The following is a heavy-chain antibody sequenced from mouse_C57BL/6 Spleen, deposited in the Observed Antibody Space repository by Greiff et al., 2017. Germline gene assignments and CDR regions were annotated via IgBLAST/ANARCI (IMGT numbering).Heavy chain of an antibody. J-gene: IGHJ4*01. CDR3: ARDRAYYAMDY. CDR2: IYPGDGDT. V-gene: IGHV1-80*01. CDR1: GYAFSSYW. D-gene: IGHD3-1*01. Sequence: VQLVESGAELVKPGASVKISCKASGYAFSSYWMNWVKQRPGKGLEWIGQIYPGDGDTNYNGKFKGKATLTADKSSSTAYMQLSSLTSEDSAVYFCARDRAYYAMDYWGQGTSVTVSS.